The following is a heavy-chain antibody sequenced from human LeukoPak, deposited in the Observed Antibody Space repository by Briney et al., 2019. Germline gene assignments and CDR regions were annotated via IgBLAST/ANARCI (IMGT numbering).Heavy chain of an antibody. CDR3: ARDGYYDSSRRRGWFDP. Sequence: GASVKVSYKASGGTFSSYAISWVRQAPGQGLEWMGRIIPILGIANYAQKFQGRVTITADKSTSTAYMELSSLRSEDTAVYYCARDGYYDSSRRRGWFDPWGQGTLVTVSS. CDR1: GGTFSSYA. V-gene: IGHV1-69*04. J-gene: IGHJ5*02. D-gene: IGHD3-22*01. CDR2: IIPILGIA.